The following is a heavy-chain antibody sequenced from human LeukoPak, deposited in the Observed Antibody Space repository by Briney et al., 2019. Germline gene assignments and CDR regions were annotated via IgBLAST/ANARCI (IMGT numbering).Heavy chain of an antibody. Sequence: SETLSLTCAVYGGSFSGYYWSWIRQPPGKGLEWIGEINHSGSTNYNPSLKSRVTISVDTSKNQFSLKLSSVTAADTAVYYCARRAKRYGTAMVYFDYWGQGTLVTVSS. CDR3: ARRAKRYGTAMVYFDY. CDR2: INHSGST. D-gene: IGHD5-18*01. V-gene: IGHV4-34*01. CDR1: GGSFSGYY. J-gene: IGHJ4*02.